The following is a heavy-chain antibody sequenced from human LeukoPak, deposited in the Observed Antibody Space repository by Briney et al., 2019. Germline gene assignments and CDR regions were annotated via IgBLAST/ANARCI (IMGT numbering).Heavy chain of an antibody. J-gene: IGHJ4*02. V-gene: IGHV3-7*01. Sequence: GGSLRLSCAASGFTFSSYSMNWVRQAPGKGLEWVANIKGDGGEIYYLDSVKGRFTISRDNAKNSLYLQMNSLRAEDTAVYFCAREATFTAYNFDYWGQGTVVTVSS. CDR3: AREATFTAYNFDY. CDR1: GFTFSSYS. CDR2: IKGDGGEI. D-gene: IGHD5-24*01.